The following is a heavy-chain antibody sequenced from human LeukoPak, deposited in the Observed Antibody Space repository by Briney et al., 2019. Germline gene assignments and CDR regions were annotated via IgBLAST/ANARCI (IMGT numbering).Heavy chain of an antibody. D-gene: IGHD3-22*01. J-gene: IGHJ4*02. CDR2: ISWNSGSI. CDR3: AKDSGYDSSGNFDY. V-gene: IGHV3-9*01. Sequence: GGSLRLSCAASGFTFDDYAMHWVRQVPGKGLEWVSGISWNSGSIGYADSVKGRFTISRDNAKNSLYMQMNSLRAEDTALYYCAKDSGYDSSGNFDYWGQGTLVTVSS. CDR1: GFTFDDYA.